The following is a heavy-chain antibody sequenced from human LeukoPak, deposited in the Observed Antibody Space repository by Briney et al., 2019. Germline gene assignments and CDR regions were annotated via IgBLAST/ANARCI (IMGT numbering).Heavy chain of an antibody. CDR2: ISGSSSTI. J-gene: IGHJ4*02. CDR3: AKPKDNSLYCFDY. D-gene: IGHD1-20*01. V-gene: IGHV3-48*01. Sequence: PGGSLRLSCAASGFTFSSFSMNWVRQAPGKGLEWVSYISGSSSTIYYADSVKGRFTISRDNSKNTLYLQMSSLRAEDTAVYYCAKPKDNSLYCFDYWGQGTLVTVSS. CDR1: GFTFSSFS.